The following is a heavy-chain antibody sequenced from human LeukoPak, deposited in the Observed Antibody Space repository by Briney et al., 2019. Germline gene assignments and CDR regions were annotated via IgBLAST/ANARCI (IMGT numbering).Heavy chain of an antibody. CDR3: ARLGGYNVPFRD. CDR2: IYNSGST. J-gene: IGHJ4*02. Sequence: PSETLSLTCSVSGGSINSYYWSWIRQPPGKGLEWIGYIYNSGSTNYNPSLKSRVTISVDTSKNQFSLKLISVTAADTAVYYCARLGGYNVPFRDWGQGTLVTVSS. V-gene: IGHV4-4*09. CDR1: GGSINSYY. D-gene: IGHD5-24*01.